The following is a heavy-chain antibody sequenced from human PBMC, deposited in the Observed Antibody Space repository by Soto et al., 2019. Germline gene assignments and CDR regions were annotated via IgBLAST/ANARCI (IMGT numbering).Heavy chain of an antibody. V-gene: IGHV3-9*01. Sequence: PGGSLRLSCAASGFAFDDYVMHWVRPPPGRGLEWVSGITWNGGTIRYVDSVKGRFTISRDNAENSLYLQMNSLRPEDTAVYYCAKGGSAALIAPSGRDNWFDPWGQGTQVTVSS. CDR2: ITWNGGTI. CDR1: GFAFDDYV. J-gene: IGHJ5*02. D-gene: IGHD6-13*01. CDR3: AKGGSAALIAPSGRDNWFDP.